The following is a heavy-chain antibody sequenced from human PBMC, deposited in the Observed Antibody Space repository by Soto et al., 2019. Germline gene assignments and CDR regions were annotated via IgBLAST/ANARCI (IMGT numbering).Heavy chain of an antibody. Sequence: PGGSLRLSCAASGFTFSNYAMNWVRQAPGKGLEWVSTISGSGGSPCYADSVKGRFTISRDNSKNTLYLQMNSLRAGDSAIYYCAKEGTSGLYYFEYWGQGTLVTVSS. V-gene: IGHV3-23*01. CDR1: GFTFSNYA. CDR2: ISGSGGSP. D-gene: IGHD6-19*01. CDR3: AKEGTSGLYYFEY. J-gene: IGHJ4*02.